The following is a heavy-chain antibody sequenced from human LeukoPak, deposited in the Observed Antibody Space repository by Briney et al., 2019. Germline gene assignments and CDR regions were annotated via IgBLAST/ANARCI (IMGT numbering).Heavy chain of an antibody. CDR2: INHSGST. Sequence: SETLSLTCAVYGGSFSVYYWSWIRQPPGKGLEWIGEINHSGSTNYNPSLKSRVTISVDTSKNQFSLKLSSVTAADTAVYYCARARRGPPDEVTIFGVVISNYFDYWGQGTLVTVSS. D-gene: IGHD3-3*01. J-gene: IGHJ4*02. CDR3: ARARRGPPDEVTIFGVVISNYFDY. CDR1: GGSFSVYY. V-gene: IGHV4-34*01.